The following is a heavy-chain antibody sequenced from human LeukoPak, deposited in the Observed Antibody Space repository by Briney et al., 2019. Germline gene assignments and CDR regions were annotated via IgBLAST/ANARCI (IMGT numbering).Heavy chain of an antibody. V-gene: IGHV3-23*01. CDR3: AKAKWLRGGLTFFDY. J-gene: IGHJ4*02. CDR2: ISGVGGST. Sequence: GGSLRLSCAASGFTFSSYAMSWVRQAPGKGLEWVSAISGVGGSTYYADSVKGRFTISRDNSKNTLYLQMNSLRAEDTAVYYCAKAKWLRGGLTFFDYWGQGTLVTVSS. CDR1: GFTFSSYA. D-gene: IGHD5-12*01.